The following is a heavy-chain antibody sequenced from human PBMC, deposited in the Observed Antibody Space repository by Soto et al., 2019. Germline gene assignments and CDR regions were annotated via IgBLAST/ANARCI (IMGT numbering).Heavy chain of an antibody. J-gene: IGHJ6*02. CDR2: IYYSGST. Sequence: SETLSLTCTVSGGSISSYYWSWIRQPPGKGLEWIGYIYYSGSTNYNPSLKSRVTISVDTSKNQFSLKLSSVTAADTAVYYCARAFYYDKYYYYYYGMDVWGQGTTVTVSS. CDR1: GGSISSYY. D-gene: IGHD3-22*01. CDR3: ARAFYYDKYYYYYYGMDV. V-gene: IGHV4-59*01.